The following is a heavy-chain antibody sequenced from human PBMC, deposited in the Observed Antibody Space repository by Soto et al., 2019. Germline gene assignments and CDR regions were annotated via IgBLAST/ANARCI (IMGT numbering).Heavy chain of an antibody. J-gene: IGHJ4*02. CDR2: IKSKTDGGTT. CDR1: GFTFSNAW. CDR3: TTDPHGDRENANLDC. D-gene: IGHD3-10*01. V-gene: IGHV3-15*07. Sequence: PGGSLRLSCAASGFTFSNAWMNWVRQAPGKGLEWVGRIKSKTDGGTTDYAAPVKGRFTISRDDSKNTLYLQMNSLKTEATAVYNFTTDPHGDRENANLDCGGRGTLVTVSS.